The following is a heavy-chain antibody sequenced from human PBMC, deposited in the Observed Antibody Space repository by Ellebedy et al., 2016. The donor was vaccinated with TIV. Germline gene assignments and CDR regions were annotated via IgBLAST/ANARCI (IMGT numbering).Heavy chain of an antibody. V-gene: IGHV1-18*01. CDR1: AHTFADYG. J-gene: IGHJ4*02. CDR2: ISASTGNT. CDR3: ARGLNFYDSSAFYSHLDF. Sequence: AASVKVSCKASAHTFADYGISWVRQAPGQGLEWMGWISASTGNTKYAQKFQGRVTMTRDTSTSTVYMELTSLRSADTAVYYCARGLNFYDSSAFYSHLDFWGQGTLVTVSS. D-gene: IGHD3-22*01.